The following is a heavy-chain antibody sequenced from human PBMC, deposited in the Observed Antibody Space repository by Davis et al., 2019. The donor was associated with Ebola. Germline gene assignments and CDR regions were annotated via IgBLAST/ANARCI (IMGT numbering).Heavy chain of an antibody. CDR3: ARSSYQPDY. D-gene: IGHD2-2*01. Sequence: PGGSLRLSCAASGFTFSSYWMHWVCQAPGKGLVWVSRINPDGSFTDYADSVKGRFSISRDSTSNTLYLQMNGLRAKDTAVYYCARSSYQPDYWGQGTLVTVSS. V-gene: IGHV3-74*01. CDR2: INPDGSFT. CDR1: GFTFSSYW. J-gene: IGHJ4*02.